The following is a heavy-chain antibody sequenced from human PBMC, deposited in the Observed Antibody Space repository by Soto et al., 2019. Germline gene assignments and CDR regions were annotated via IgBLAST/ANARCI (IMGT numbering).Heavy chain of an antibody. D-gene: IGHD6-13*01. V-gene: IGHV4-4*07. J-gene: IGHJ6*02. CDR3: AGNIAAAGRRYYGMDV. CDR1: GGSMSGYY. Sequence: QVQLQESGPGLVKPSETLSLTCTVSGGSMSGYYWSWIRQSAGKGLEWIGRVYTSETTYYNPSLKSRVTMSLDTSKKQFSLTLSSLTAADTAVYYCAGNIAAAGRRYYGMDVWGQGTTVTVSS. CDR2: VYTSETT.